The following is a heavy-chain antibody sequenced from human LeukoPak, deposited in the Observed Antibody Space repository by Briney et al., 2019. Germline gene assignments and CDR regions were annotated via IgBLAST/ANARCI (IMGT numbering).Heavy chain of an antibody. Sequence: ASVKVSCKASGYTFTRYAINWLRQAPGQGLEWMGWINMYTANPAYTQGFTERFVFSLDTSVTTAYLQISNLKTEDTAVYYCARHDNDDDFDYWGQGTLVTVSS. V-gene: IGHV7-4-1*02. CDR1: GYTFTRYA. CDR3: ARHDNDDDFDY. D-gene: IGHD3-16*01. CDR2: INMYTANP. J-gene: IGHJ4*02.